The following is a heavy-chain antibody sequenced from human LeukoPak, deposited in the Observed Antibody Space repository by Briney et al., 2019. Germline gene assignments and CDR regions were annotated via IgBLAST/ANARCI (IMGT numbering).Heavy chain of an antibody. D-gene: IGHD5-18*01. CDR3: ARSRGYSYGCPIGLCIYYFDY. Sequence: PSQTLSLTCTVSGGSISSGDQYWRWIRQSPGKGLEWIGYIYYSGSTYYNPSLTSRVTISMDRSRNHFSLKLGSVTAADTAVYYCARSRGYSYGCPIGLCIYYFDYWGQGTLVTVSS. CDR1: GGSISSGDQY. CDR2: IYYSGST. J-gene: IGHJ4*02. V-gene: IGHV4-30-4*08.